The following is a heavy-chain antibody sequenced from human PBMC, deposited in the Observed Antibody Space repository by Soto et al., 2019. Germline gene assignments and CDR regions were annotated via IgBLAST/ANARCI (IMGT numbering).Heavy chain of an antibody. CDR2: IYSGGST. CDR3: ARDILAAAGNWFDP. D-gene: IGHD6-13*01. V-gene: IGHV3-NL1*01. Sequence: GGSLRLSCAASGFTFSGHGMHWVRQAPGKGLEWVSVIYSGGSTYYADSVKGRFTISRDNSKNTLYLQMNSLRAEDTAVYYCARDILAAAGNWFDPWGQGTLVTVSS. J-gene: IGHJ5*02. CDR1: GFTFSGHG.